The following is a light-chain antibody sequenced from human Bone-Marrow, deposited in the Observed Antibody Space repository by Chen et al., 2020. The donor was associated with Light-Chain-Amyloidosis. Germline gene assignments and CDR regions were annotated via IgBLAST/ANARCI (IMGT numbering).Light chain of an antibody. CDR1: QTISSNY. V-gene: IGKV3-20*01. Sequence: DIVLTQSPGTLSLSPGEGANLSCRASQTISSNYLTWYQQKFGQAPRLLIYGSSSRATGIPDRFTGSGSGTDFTLTINRLEPEDFAMYYCQQYGTPPLTFGGGTKVEIK. CDR3: QQYGTPPLT. J-gene: IGKJ4*01. CDR2: GSS.